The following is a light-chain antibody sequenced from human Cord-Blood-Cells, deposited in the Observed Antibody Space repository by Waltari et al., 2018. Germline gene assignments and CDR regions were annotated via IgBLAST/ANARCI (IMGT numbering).Light chain of an antibody. CDR1: SSNIGNNY. V-gene: IGLV1-51*01. J-gene: IGLJ2*01. CDR3: GTCDSSLSAVV. Sequence: QSVLTQPPSVSAAPGQKVTISCSGRSSNIGNNYVTWYQQLPGTAPKLLIYDNNKRPSGIPDRFSGSKSGTSATLGITGLQTGDEADYYCGTCDSSLSAVVFGGGTKLTVL. CDR2: DNN.